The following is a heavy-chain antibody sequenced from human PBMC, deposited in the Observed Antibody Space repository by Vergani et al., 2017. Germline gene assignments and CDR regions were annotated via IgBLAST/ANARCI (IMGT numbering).Heavy chain of an antibody. D-gene: IGHD2-2*01. CDR3: AARGGVPAPFDY. Sequence: QVQLQESGPGLVKPSEPLSLTCTVSGGSISSYYWSWIRQPPGKGLEWIGYIYYSGSTNYNPSLKSRVTISVDTSKNQFSLKLSSVTAADTAVYYCAARGGVPAPFDYWGQGTLVTVSS. CDR2: IYYSGST. CDR1: GGSISSYY. V-gene: IGHV4-59*08. J-gene: IGHJ4*02.